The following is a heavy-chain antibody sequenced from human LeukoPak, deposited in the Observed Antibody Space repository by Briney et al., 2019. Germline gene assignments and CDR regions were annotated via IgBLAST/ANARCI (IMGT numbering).Heavy chain of an antibody. Sequence: GRSPRLSCAASGFTFSSYAMHWVRQAPGKGLEWVAVISYDGSNKYYADSVKGRFTISRDNSKNTLYLQMNSLRAEDTAVYYCAREYSSGWYGPMDVWGQGTTVTVSS. D-gene: IGHD6-19*01. CDR1: GFTFSSYA. CDR2: ISYDGSNK. CDR3: AREYSSGWYGPMDV. J-gene: IGHJ6*02. V-gene: IGHV3-30-3*01.